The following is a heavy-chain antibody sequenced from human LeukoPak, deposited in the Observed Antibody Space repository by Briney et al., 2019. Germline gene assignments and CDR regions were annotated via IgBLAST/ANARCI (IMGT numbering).Heavy chain of an antibody. CDR2: ISWNSDII. V-gene: IGHV3-9*01. Sequence: GGSLRLSCAASGFTLDDYAMHWVRQAPGMGLEWVSGISWNSDIIGYADSVKGRFTISRDNAKNSLYLQMNSLRAEDTALYYCAKGSGWSYFDYWGQGTLVTVSS. CDR1: GFTLDDYA. D-gene: IGHD6-19*01. CDR3: AKGSGWSYFDY. J-gene: IGHJ4*02.